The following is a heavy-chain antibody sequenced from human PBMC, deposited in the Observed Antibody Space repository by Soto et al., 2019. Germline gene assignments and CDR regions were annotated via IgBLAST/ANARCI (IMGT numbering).Heavy chain of an antibody. CDR1: GFTFSSYA. CDR3: AKGWGYSSSWYGEYFDY. Sequence: GGSLRLSCAASGFTFSSYAMSWVRQAPGKGLEWVSAISGSGGSTYYADSVKGRFTISRDNSKNTLYLQMNSLRAEDTAVYYCAKGWGYSSSWYGEYFDYWGQGTLVTVSS. D-gene: IGHD6-13*01. CDR2: ISGSGGST. V-gene: IGHV3-23*01. J-gene: IGHJ4*02.